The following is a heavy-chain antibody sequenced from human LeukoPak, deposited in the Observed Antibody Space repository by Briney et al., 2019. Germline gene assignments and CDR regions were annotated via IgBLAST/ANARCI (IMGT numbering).Heavy chain of an antibody. CDR3: ARVVEEGATSVSAFDI. V-gene: IGHV1-69*06. CDR1: GGTFSSYA. D-gene: IGHD1-26*01. J-gene: IGHJ3*02. Sequence: SVKVSCKASGGTFSSYAISWVRQAPGQGLEWMGGIIPIFGTANYAQKFQGRVTITADKSTSTAYMELSSLRSEDTAVYYCARVVEEGATSVSAFDIWGQGTMVTVSS. CDR2: IIPIFGTA.